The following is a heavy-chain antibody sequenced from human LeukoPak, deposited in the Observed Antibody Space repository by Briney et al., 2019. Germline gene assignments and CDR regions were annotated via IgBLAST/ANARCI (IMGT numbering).Heavy chain of an antibody. CDR3: SRYVDTPLDY. Sequence: GGSLRLSCAASGFTVSSNYMNWVRQAPGKGLEWVSVIYGGGNTYYADSVKGRFTISRDNSKNTLYLQMNSLRAEDAAVYYCSRYVDTPLDYWGQGALVTVSS. J-gene: IGHJ4*02. CDR1: GFTVSSNY. CDR2: IYGGGNT. V-gene: IGHV3-53*01. D-gene: IGHD5-18*01.